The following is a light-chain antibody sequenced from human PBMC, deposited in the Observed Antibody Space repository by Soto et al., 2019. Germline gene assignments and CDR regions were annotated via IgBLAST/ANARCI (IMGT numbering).Light chain of an antibody. J-gene: IGKJ2*01. V-gene: IGKV3-20*01. CDR1: QSISSNS. Sequence: EIVLTQSPGSLSLSPGERATLSCRASQSISSNSLAWYQQKPGQAPRLLIFGASSRATGIPDRFSGSGSGTDFTLTISRLEPEDFAVFYCQQYGSSPRTFGQGTKLEIK. CDR2: GAS. CDR3: QQYGSSPRT.